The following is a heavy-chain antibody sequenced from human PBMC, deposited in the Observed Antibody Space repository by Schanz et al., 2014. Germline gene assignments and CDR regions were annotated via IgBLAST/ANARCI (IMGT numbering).Heavy chain of an antibody. D-gene: IGHD6-6*01. J-gene: IGHJ6*02. Sequence: QVQLVESGGDVVQPGRSLRLSCAASGFTFSSYGMHWVRQAPGKGLEWVAVIWYDGNNKYYADSVKGRFTISRDNSDNPQYINMKTVSAEDKSVYYCARGYSSSMDVWGQGTTVTVSS. CDR1: GFTFSSYG. CDR3: ARGYSSSMDV. V-gene: IGHV3-33*01. CDR2: IWYDGNNK.